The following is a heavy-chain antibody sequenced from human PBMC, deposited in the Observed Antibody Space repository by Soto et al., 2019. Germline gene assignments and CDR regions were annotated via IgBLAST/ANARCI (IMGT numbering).Heavy chain of an antibody. CDR3: ARQKWPTDYYYGMDV. D-gene: IGHD5-12*01. CDR1: GYSFTSYW. V-gene: IGHV5-10-1*01. J-gene: IGHJ6*02. CDR2: IDPSDSYT. Sequence: PGESLKISCKGSGYSFTSYWISWVRQMPGKGLEWMGRIDPSDSYTNYSPSFQGHVTISADKSISTAYLQWSSLKASDTAMYYCARQKWPTDYYYGMDVWGQGTTVTVSS.